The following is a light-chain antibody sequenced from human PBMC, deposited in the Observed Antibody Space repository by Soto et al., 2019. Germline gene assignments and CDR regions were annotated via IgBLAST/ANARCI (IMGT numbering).Light chain of an antibody. CDR1: QSISNY. V-gene: IGKV1-39*01. CDR3: QQSYSTPPYT. Sequence: DIQMTQSPSSLSASVGDRVTITCRASQSISNYLNWYQQKPGQAPKLLIYATSNLQRGVPSRFSGSGSGTDFTLTISSLQPEDFVTYYCQQSYSTPPYTFGQGTNLEIK. CDR2: ATS. J-gene: IGKJ2*01.